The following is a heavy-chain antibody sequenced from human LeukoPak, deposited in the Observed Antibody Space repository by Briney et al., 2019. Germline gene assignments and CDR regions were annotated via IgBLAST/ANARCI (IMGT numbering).Heavy chain of an antibody. V-gene: IGHV3-21*04. CDR2: ISSSSSSYI. D-gene: IGHD2-2*01. Sequence: PGGSLRLSCAASGFTFSSYSMNWVRQAPGKGLEWVSSISSSSSSYIYYADSVKGRFTISRDNAKNSLYLQMNSLRAEDTAVYYCARPEAYCSSTSCYGYYGMDVWGQGTTVTVSS. J-gene: IGHJ6*02. CDR3: ARPEAYCSSTSCYGYYGMDV. CDR1: GFTFSSYS.